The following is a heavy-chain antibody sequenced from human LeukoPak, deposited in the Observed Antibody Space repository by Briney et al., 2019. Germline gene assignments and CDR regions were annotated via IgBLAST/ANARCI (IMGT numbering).Heavy chain of an antibody. Sequence: GGXLRLSCAASGFTFSSYWMHWVRQAPGKGLVWVSRINSDGSSTSYADSVKGRFTISRDNAKNTLYLQMNSLRAEDTAVYYCARDSHGDYVDFDYWGQGTLVTVSS. CDR2: INSDGSST. CDR3: ARDSHGDYVDFDY. V-gene: IGHV3-74*01. J-gene: IGHJ4*02. D-gene: IGHD4-17*01. CDR1: GFTFSSYW.